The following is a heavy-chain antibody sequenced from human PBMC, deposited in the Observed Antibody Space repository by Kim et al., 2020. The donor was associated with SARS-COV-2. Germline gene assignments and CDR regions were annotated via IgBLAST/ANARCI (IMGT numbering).Heavy chain of an antibody. Sequence: SETLSLTCTVSGGSISSSRDYWGWIRQPPGKGLEWIATIDYRGNTFYNPSLKSRVTISADTSKNQFSLKLSSVTAADTAVYYCARRYSYGSGRYGMDVWGQGTTVTVSS. D-gene: IGHD3-10*01. CDR3: ARRYSYGSGRYGMDV. CDR1: GGSISSSRDY. V-gene: IGHV4-39*01. J-gene: IGHJ6*02. CDR2: IDYRGNT.